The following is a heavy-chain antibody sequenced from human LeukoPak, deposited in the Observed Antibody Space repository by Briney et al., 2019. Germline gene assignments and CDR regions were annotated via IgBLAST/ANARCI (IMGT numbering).Heavy chain of an antibody. V-gene: IGHV3-NL1*01. Sequence: GGSLRLSCEASGFTFRTYGMHWVRQAPGKGLEWVSVIYSGGSTYYADSVKGRFTISRDNSKNTLYLQMNSLRAEDTAVYYCARGHSYGYTGDYWGQGTLVTVSS. J-gene: IGHJ4*02. CDR1: GFTFRTYG. D-gene: IGHD5-18*01. CDR2: IYSGGST. CDR3: ARGHSYGYTGDY.